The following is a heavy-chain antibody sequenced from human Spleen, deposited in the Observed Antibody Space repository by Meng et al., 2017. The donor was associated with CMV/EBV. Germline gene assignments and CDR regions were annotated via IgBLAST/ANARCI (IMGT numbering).Heavy chain of an antibody. Sequence: ASVKVSCKVSGYTLTELSRHWVRQAPGKGLEWMGGFDPEDGETIYAQKFQGRVTMTEDTSTDTAYMELSSLRSEDTAVYYCASGGITGTSVYYTMDVWGQGTTVTVSS. CDR1: GYTLTELS. CDR3: ASGGITGTSVYYTMDV. D-gene: IGHD1-7*01. CDR2: FDPEDGET. J-gene: IGHJ6*02. V-gene: IGHV1-24*01.